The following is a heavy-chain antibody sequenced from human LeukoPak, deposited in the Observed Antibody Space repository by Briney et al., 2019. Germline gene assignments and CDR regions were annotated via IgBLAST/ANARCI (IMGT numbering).Heavy chain of an antibody. V-gene: IGHV3-15*01. Sequence: GGSLRLSCAASGFTFSNAWMSWVRQAPGKGLEWVGRIKSKTDGGTTDYAAPVKGRFAISRDDSKNTLYLQMNSLKTEDTAVYYCTTDVALIAVAGPGLFDYWGQGILVTVSS. J-gene: IGHJ4*02. D-gene: IGHD6-19*01. CDR2: IKSKTDGGTT. CDR3: TTDVALIAVAGPGLFDY. CDR1: GFTFSNAW.